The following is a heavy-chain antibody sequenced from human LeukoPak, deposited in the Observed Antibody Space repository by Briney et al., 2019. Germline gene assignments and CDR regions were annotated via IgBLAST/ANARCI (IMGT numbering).Heavy chain of an antibody. V-gene: IGHV3-7*03. Sequence: GGSLRLSCAASGFTFSSYAMSWVRQAPGKGLEWVASLNEDGSEKYYVDSVKGRFTIPRDNAQKSLYLEMKSLSAKDTAVYYCARAVTSTEGYWGQGTLVTVSS. CDR1: GFTFSSYA. CDR3: ARAVTSTEGY. CDR2: LNEDGSEK. J-gene: IGHJ4*02.